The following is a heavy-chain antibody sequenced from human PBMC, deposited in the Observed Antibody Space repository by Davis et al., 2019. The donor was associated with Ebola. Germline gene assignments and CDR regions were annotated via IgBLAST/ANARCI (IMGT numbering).Heavy chain of an antibody. J-gene: IGHJ6*03. D-gene: IGHD5-12*01. Sequence: GGSLRLSCAASGFTFSNAWMNWVRQAPGKGLEWISYIDGFSATIHYADSVKGRFTVSRDNAMNSLFLQMNSLRDDDTAVYYCARDGGFSGYGYHFYYYMDVWGKGTTVAVSS. V-gene: IGHV3-48*02. CDR3: ARDGGFSGYGYHFYYYMDV. CDR1: GFTFSNAW. CDR2: IDGFSATI.